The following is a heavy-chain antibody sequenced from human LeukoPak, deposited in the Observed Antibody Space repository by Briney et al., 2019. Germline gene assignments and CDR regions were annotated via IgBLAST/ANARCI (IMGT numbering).Heavy chain of an antibody. Sequence: GGSLRLSCAASGFTFSNYWMGWVRQAPGKGLEWVANIKQDGSEKRYVDPVKGRFTISRDNAKSSLYLQMNSLRAEDTAVYYCARENWGSGDYWGQGTLVTVSS. CDR1: GFTFSNYW. V-gene: IGHV3-7*01. J-gene: IGHJ4*02. CDR2: IKQDGSEK. CDR3: ARENWGSGDY. D-gene: IGHD7-27*01.